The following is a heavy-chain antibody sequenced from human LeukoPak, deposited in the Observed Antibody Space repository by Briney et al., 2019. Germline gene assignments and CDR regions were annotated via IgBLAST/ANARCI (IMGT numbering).Heavy chain of an antibody. Sequence: ASVKVSCKASGYTFTGYYMHWVRQAPGQGLEWMGWINPNSGGTNYAQKFQGRVTMTRDTSISTAYMELSRLRSDDTAVYYCARVPDYDFWSGSNDAFDIWGQGTMVTVSS. D-gene: IGHD3-3*01. CDR1: GYTFTGYY. J-gene: IGHJ3*02. CDR2: INPNSGGT. V-gene: IGHV1-2*02. CDR3: ARVPDYDFWSGSNDAFDI.